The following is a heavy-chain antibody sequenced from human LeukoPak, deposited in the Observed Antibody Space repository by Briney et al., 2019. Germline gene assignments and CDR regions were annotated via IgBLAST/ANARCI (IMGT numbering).Heavy chain of an antibody. V-gene: IGHV4-34*01. CDR1: GGSFSGYY. CDR3: AGVPPEDGPPFDY. Sequence: PSETLSLTCAVYGGSFSGYYWSWIRQPPGKGLEWIGEINHSGSTNYNPSLKSRVTISVDTSKNQFSLKLSSVTAADTAVYYCAGVPPEDGPPFDYWGQGTLVTVSS. J-gene: IGHJ4*02. D-gene: IGHD2-15*01. CDR2: INHSGST.